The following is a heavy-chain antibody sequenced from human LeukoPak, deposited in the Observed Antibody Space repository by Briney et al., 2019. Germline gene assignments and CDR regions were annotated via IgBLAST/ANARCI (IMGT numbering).Heavy chain of an antibody. CDR1: GYTFTSHD. Sequence: GASVKVSCKASGYTFTSHDINWVRQATGQGLEWMGWMNPNSGNTGYAQKFQGRVTIMRNTSINIAYMELSSLTSEDTAVYYCARAWRDSSGTYYYYYMDVWGKGTTVTVSS. J-gene: IGHJ6*03. D-gene: IGHD1-1*01. V-gene: IGHV1-8*03. CDR2: MNPNSGNT. CDR3: ARAWRDSSGTYYYYYMDV.